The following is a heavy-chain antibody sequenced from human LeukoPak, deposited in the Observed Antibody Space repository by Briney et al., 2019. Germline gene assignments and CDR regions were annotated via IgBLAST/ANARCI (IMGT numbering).Heavy chain of an antibody. CDR1: GYSFTSYC. J-gene: IGHJ4*02. D-gene: IGHD5-24*01. V-gene: IGHV5-51*01. Sequence: GESLKISSKGSGYSFTSYCIGWVRQMPGKGREWMGIIYPGDSDTRYGPSFQGQVTISADKSISTAYLQWSSLKASDTAMYYCARRVDGYNLDWGQGTLVTVSS. CDR2: IYPGDSDT. CDR3: ARRVDGYNLD.